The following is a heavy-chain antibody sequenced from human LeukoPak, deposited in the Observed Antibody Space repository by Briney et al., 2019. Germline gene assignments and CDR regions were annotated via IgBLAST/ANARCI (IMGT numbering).Heavy chain of an antibody. CDR1: GFTFSSYA. Sequence: GGSLRLSCAASGFTFSSYAMSWVRQAQGRGRGWASAISGSGGSTYYADSVKGRFTISRDNSKNTLCLQMNGLRAEDTAVYYCAKRPLECLLFYDYWGQGTLVTVSS. CDR3: AKRPLECLLFYDY. CDR2: ISGSGGST. J-gene: IGHJ4*02. D-gene: IGHD3-3*01. V-gene: IGHV3-23*01.